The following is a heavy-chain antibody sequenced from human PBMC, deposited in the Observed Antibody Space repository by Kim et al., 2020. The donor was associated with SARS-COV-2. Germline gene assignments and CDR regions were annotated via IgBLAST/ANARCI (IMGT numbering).Heavy chain of an antibody. CDR1: GGSFSGYY. D-gene: IGHD2-2*01. CDR3: ARFRGGFSIVPAAHYYYYGMDV. Sequence: SETLSLTCAVYGGSFSGYYWSWIRQPPGKGLEWIGEINHSGSTNYNPSLKSRVTISVDTSKNQFSLKLSSVTAADTAVYYCARFRGGFSIVPAAHYYYYGMDVWGQGTTVTVSS. CDR2: INHSGST. J-gene: IGHJ6*02. V-gene: IGHV4-34*01.